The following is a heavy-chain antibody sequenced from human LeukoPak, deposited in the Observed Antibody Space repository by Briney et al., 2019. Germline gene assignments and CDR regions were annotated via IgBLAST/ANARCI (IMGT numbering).Heavy chain of an antibody. CDR2: IKTKTDGERT. V-gene: IGHV3-15*01. CDR1: GFTFNNAW. J-gene: IGHJ4*02. CDR3: TKDEDY. Sequence: PGGSLRLSCAASGFTFNNAWMSWVRQAPGKGLEWVGRIKTKTDGERTDYAAPVKGRFIISGDDSKNTLYLQMNSLKTEDTAMYYCTKDEDYWGQGTLVTVSS.